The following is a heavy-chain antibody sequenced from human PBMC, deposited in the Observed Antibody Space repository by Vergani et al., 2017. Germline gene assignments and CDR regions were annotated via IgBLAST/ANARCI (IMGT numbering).Heavy chain of an antibody. Sequence: QVQLQESGPGLVKPSETLSLTCTVSGGSISSYYWSWIRQPPGKGLEWIGYIYYSGSTNYNPSLKSRVTISVDTSKNQFSLKLSSVTAADTAVYYCARLPAGHFDIWGQGTMVTVSS. J-gene: IGHJ3*02. CDR3: ARLPAGHFDI. V-gene: IGHV4-59*08. CDR2: IYYSGST. CDR1: GGSISSYY. D-gene: IGHD3-10*01.